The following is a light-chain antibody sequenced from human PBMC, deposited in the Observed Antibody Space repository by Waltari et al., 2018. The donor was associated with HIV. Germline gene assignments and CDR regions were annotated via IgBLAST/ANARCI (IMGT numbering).Light chain of an antibody. Sequence: IQLTQSPASRSASVGDRFPSTCRASQTIRTYLNWYQHKPGKPPSLLIFDSSTLQRGVPSRFTGSGSGTDFTLTISSLQPEDFATYFCLQTYSPPRTFGQGTRLEIK. CDR1: QTIRTY. V-gene: IGKV1-39*01. CDR2: DSS. J-gene: IGKJ2*01. CDR3: LQTYSPPRT.